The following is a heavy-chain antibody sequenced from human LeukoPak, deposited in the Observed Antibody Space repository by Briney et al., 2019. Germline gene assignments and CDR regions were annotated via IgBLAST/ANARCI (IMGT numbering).Heavy chain of an antibody. D-gene: IGHD4-11*01. CDR3: ARDAQRGFDYSNSLRY. CDR2: IWSDATNR. Sequence: GGSLRLSCAASGFIFSHYGIHGVRQAPGKGLEWVAVIWSDATNRFYATSVKGRFTISRDNFQNTVFLEMNSLRVEDTAIYYCARDAQRGFDYSNSLRYWGHGTLVTVSS. J-gene: IGHJ4*01. V-gene: IGHV3-30*12. CDR1: GFIFSHYG.